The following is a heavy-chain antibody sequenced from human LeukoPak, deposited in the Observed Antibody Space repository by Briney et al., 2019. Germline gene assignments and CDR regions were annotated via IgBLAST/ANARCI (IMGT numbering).Heavy chain of an antibody. Sequence: ASVKVSCKASGYTFTGYDIHWVRQAPGQGLEWMGGIIPIFGTANYAQKFQGRVTITADESTSTAYMELSSLRSEDTAVYYCARDLRGDYYYYMDVWGKGTTVTISS. V-gene: IGHV1-69*13. CDR1: GYTFTGYD. D-gene: IGHD5/OR15-5a*01. J-gene: IGHJ6*03. CDR3: ARDLRGDYYYYMDV. CDR2: IIPIFGTA.